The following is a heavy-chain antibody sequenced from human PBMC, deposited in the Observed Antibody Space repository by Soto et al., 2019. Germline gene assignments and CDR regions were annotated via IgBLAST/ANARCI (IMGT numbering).Heavy chain of an antibody. CDR3: ATDRFYCSGGSCHQSYFQY. CDR2: FDPEDGET. Sequence: ASVKVSCKVSGYTLTELSMHWVRQAPGKGLEWMGGFDPEDGETIYAQKFQGRVTMTEDTSTDTAYMELSSLRSEDTAVYYCATDRFYCSGGSCHQSYFQYWGQGTLVNVSS. D-gene: IGHD2-15*01. V-gene: IGHV1-24*01. J-gene: IGHJ4*02. CDR1: GYTLTELS.